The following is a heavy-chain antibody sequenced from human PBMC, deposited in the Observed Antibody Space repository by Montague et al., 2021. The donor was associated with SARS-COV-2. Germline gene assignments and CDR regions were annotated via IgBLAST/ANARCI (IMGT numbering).Heavy chain of an antibody. J-gene: IGHJ3*02. D-gene: IGHD4-23*01. Sequence: SETLSLTCAVYGGSFSGYYWSWIRQPPGKGLEWIGEINHSGSTNYNPSLKSRVTISVDTSKNQFSLKLSSVTAADTAVYYCARLRMTTVEKDAFDIWGQGTMVTVSS. CDR2: INHSGST. CDR1: GGSFSGYY. V-gene: IGHV4-34*01. CDR3: ARLRMTTVEKDAFDI.